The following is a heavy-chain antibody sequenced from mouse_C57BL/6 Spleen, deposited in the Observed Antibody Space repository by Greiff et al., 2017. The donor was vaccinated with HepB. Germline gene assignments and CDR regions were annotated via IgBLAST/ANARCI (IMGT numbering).Heavy chain of an antibody. D-gene: IGHD1-1*01. CDR3: ARVYGSSWGYFDV. CDR1: GYTFTSYW. V-gene: IGHV1-7*01. Sequence: QVQLQQSGAELAKPGASVKLSCKASGYTFTSYWMHWVKQGPGQGLEWIGYINPSSGYTKYNQKFKDKATLTADKSSSTAYMQLSSLTYEDSAVYYCARVYGSSWGYFDVWGTGTTVTVSS. J-gene: IGHJ1*03. CDR2: INPSSGYT.